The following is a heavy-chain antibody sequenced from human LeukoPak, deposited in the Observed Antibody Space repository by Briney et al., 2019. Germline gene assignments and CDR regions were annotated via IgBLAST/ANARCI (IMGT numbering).Heavy chain of an antibody. V-gene: IGHV4-30-2*01. Sequence: SETLSLTCTVSGGSISSGGYYWSWIRQPPGKGLEWIGYIYHSGSTYYNPSLKSRVTISVDRSKNQFSLKLSSVTAADTAVYYCARTMVRGVITRGAFDIWGQGTMVTVSS. CDR3: ARTMVRGVITRGAFDI. CDR1: GGSISSGGYY. J-gene: IGHJ3*02. D-gene: IGHD3-10*01. CDR2: IYHSGST.